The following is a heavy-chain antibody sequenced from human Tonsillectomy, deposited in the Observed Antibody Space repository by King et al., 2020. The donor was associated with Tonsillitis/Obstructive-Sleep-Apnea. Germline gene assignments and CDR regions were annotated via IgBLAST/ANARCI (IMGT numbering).Heavy chain of an antibody. V-gene: IGHV3-33*01. CDR3: ARDRGGSYYLDY. CDR1: GFTFSSYG. D-gene: IGHD1-26*01. J-gene: IGHJ4*02. Sequence: VQLVESGGGVVKPGRSLRLSCAASGFTFSSYGMNWVRQAPGKGLEWVAVIWNGGSKKKYADSVKGRFTISRDNSKNTLYLQMNSLRAEDTAVYYCARDRGGSYYLDYCGQGTLVTVSS. CDR2: IWNGGSKK.